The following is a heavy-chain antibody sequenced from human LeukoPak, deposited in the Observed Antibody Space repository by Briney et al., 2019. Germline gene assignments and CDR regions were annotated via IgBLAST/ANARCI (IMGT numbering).Heavy chain of an antibody. CDR1: GFTFSDYN. D-gene: IGHD6-19*01. Sequence: PGGSLRLSCAASGFTFSDYNMRWIRQAPGKGLEWVSYISSSGSTIYYADSVKGRFTISRDNAKNTLYLQMNSLRAEDTAVYYCARVPITLAGTKDAKYFQHWGQGTLVSVSS. V-gene: IGHV3-11*04. J-gene: IGHJ1*01. CDR2: ISSSGSTI. CDR3: ARVPITLAGTKDAKYFQH.